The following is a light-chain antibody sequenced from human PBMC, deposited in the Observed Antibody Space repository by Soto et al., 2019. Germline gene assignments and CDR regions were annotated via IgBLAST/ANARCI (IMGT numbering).Light chain of an antibody. CDR3: SSSTSTSTVV. J-gene: IGLJ1*01. Sequence: QSALTQPASVSGSPGQSITISCTGTSNDVGGYNYVSWFQQHPGKAPKLLIFEVSNRPSGVSNRFSGSKSGSTASLTISGLQAEDEADYYCSSSTSTSTVVFGTGTKVTVL. V-gene: IGLV2-14*01. CDR1: SNDVGGYNY. CDR2: EVS.